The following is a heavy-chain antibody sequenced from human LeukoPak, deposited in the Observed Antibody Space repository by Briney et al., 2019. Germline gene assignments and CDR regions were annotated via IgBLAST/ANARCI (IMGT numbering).Heavy chain of an antibody. Sequence: PSETLSLTCSVSGGYIITSDHYWGWIRQPPGKGLEWIGSIYYTGSTSTNPFFKSRVTPSVDTSKNQFSLNLTSVTAADTAVYYCARERYYYGGKTWFDPWGQGTLVTVSS. J-gene: IGHJ5*02. CDR2: IYYTGST. CDR1: GGYIITSDHY. D-gene: IGHD4-23*01. V-gene: IGHV4-39*07. CDR3: ARERYYYGGKTWFDP.